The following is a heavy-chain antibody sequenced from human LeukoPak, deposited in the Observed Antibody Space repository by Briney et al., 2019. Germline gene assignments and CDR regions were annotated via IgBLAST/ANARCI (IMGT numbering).Heavy chain of an antibody. J-gene: IGHJ4*02. Sequence: GASVKVSCKASGYTFTSYYMHWVRQAPGQGLEWMGGIIPIFGTANYAQKFQGRVTITADESTSTAYMELSSLRSGDTAVYYCARGDCSGGSCYYFDYWGQGTLVTVSS. CDR3: ARGDCSGGSCYYFDY. CDR2: IIPIFGTA. CDR1: GYTFTSYY. D-gene: IGHD2-15*01. V-gene: IGHV1-69*13.